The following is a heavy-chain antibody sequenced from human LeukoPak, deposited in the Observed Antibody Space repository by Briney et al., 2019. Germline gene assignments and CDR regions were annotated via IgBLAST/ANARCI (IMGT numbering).Heavy chain of an antibody. J-gene: IGHJ6*02. CDR2: IYTSGST. D-gene: IGHD3-3*01. Sequence: SETLSLTCTVSGGSISSGDYYWSWIRQPPGKGLEWIGRIYTSGSTNYNPSLKSRVTMSVDTSKNQFSLKLSSVTAADTAVYYCARDHDEGMDVWGQGTTVTVSS. CDR3: ARDHDEGMDV. V-gene: IGHV4-61*02. CDR1: GGSISSGDYY.